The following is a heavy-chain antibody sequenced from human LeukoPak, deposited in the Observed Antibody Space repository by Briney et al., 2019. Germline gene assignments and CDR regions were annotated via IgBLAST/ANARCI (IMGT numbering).Heavy chain of an antibody. CDR2: ISSSSSYI. CDR3: AREGIVLMVYHFDY. CDR1: GFTFSSYT. Sequence: GSLRLSCAASGFTFSSYTMNWVRQAPGKGLEWVSSISSSSSYISYADSVKGRFTISRDNAKNSLSLQMNSLRAEDTVVYYCAREGIVLMVYHFDYWGQGTLVTVSS. J-gene: IGHJ4*02. V-gene: IGHV3-21*01. D-gene: IGHD2-8*01.